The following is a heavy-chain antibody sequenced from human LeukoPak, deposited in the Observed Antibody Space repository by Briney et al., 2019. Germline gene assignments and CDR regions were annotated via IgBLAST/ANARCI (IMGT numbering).Heavy chain of an antibody. CDR1: GGSISSYY. CDR3: AGLIRPGWFDP. V-gene: IGHV4-4*07. Sequence: SETLSLTCTVSGGSISSYYWSWIRQPAGKGLEWIGRIYTSGSTNYNPSPKSRVTISVDTSKNQFSLKLSSVTAADTAVYYCAGLIRPGWFDPWGQGTLVTVSS. D-gene: IGHD1-14*01. CDR2: IYTSGST. J-gene: IGHJ5*02.